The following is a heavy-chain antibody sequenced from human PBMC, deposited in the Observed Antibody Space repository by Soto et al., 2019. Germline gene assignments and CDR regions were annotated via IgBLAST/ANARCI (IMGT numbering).Heavy chain of an antibody. CDR1: GGSISSSSYY. D-gene: IGHD1-20*01. CDR2: IYYSGST. V-gene: IGHV4-39*01. Sequence: PSETLSLTCTVSGGSISSSSYYWGWIRQPPGKGLEWIGSIYYSGSTYYNPSLKSRVTISVDTSKNQFSLKLSSVTAADTAMYYCARPSNNYVAYWGQGTLVTVSS. J-gene: IGHJ4*02. CDR3: ARPSNNYVAY.